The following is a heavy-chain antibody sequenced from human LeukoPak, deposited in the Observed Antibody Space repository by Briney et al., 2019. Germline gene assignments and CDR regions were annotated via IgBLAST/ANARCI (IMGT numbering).Heavy chain of an antibody. CDR1: GGSISSYY. V-gene: IGHV4-4*07. CDR2: IYTSGST. Sequence: SEALSLTCTVSGGSISSYYWSWIRQPAGKGLEWIGRIYTSGSTNYNPSLKSRVTMSVDTSKNQFSLKLSSVTAADTAVYYCARFSLGIAVAGTGEAFDIWGQGTMVTVPS. J-gene: IGHJ3*02. CDR3: ARFSLGIAVAGTGEAFDI. D-gene: IGHD6-19*01.